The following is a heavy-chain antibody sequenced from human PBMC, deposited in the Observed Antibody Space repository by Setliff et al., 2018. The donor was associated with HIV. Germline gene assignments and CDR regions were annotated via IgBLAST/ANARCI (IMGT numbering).Heavy chain of an antibody. J-gene: IGHJ5*02. CDR2: IRSKADKYAT. V-gene: IGHV3-73*01. Sequence: PGGSLRLSCAASGFTVSSNYMSWVRQVSGKGLEWVGRIRSKADKYATDYGASAKGRFIISRDDSKKTAYLQMSSLRAEDTAMYYCLLPCTSGWHNWADPWGQGTLVTVSS. CDR3: LLPCTSGWHNWADP. D-gene: IGHD6-19*01. CDR1: GFTVSSNY.